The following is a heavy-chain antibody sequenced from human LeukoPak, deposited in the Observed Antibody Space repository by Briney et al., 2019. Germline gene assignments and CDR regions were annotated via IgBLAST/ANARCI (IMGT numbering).Heavy chain of an antibody. CDR2: ITTDGSST. CDR3: TTAFSLTAPY. V-gene: IGHV3-74*01. Sequence: GGSLRLSCVATGLSISGYWMHWVRQTPGKGLVWVSRITTDGSSTVYADSVKGRFTISRDNAKNTLSLQMDSLRADDTAVYYCTTAFSLTAPYWGQGTLVTVSS. CDR1: GLSISGYW. D-gene: IGHD1-20*01. J-gene: IGHJ4*02.